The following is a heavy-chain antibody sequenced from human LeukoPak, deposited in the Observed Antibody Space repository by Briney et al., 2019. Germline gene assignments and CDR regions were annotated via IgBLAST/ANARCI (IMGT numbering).Heavy chain of an antibody. V-gene: IGHV3-30*19. CDR3: ARDGLRGGTDFYYFDS. J-gene: IGHJ4*02. CDR2: ISPDGSNQ. CDR1: GFTFDCCG. D-gene: IGHD1-7*01. Sequence: GGSLTLSCAASGFTFDCCGMHWVRQAPGKGLEWVAVISPDGSNQYYINSVKGRFTISRDNSKNTLYLQMNSLSTEDMAVYYCARDGLRGGTDFYYFDSWGQGTLVTVSS.